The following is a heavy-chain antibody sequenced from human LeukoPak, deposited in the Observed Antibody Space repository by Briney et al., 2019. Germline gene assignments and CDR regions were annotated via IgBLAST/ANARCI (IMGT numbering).Heavy chain of an antibody. Sequence: SETLSLTCTVSGGSISGYSWTWIRQPPGKGLECVGYIDYSGNTNYNSSLKSRGFISVDTSKNQLSLNLSSVTAADTAVYYCARTHSWFGEFDAFDIWGQGTMVAVSS. J-gene: IGHJ3*02. CDR1: GGSISGYS. CDR2: IDYSGNT. CDR3: ARTHSWFGEFDAFDI. V-gene: IGHV4-59*12. D-gene: IGHD3-10*01.